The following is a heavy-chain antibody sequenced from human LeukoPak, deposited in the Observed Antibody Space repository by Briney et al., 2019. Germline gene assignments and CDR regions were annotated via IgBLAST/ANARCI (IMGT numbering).Heavy chain of an antibody. D-gene: IGHD3-22*01. CDR1: GGSFSGYY. J-gene: IGHJ4*02. CDR3: ARPQPPYYYDGSGYYYDY. CDR2: INHSGST. V-gene: IGHV4-34*01. Sequence: SETLSLTCAVYGGSFSGYYWSWIRQPPGKGLEWIGEINHSGSTNYNPSLKSRVTISVDTSKNQFSLKLSSVTAADTAVYYCARPQPPYYYDGSGYYYDYWGQGTLVTVSS.